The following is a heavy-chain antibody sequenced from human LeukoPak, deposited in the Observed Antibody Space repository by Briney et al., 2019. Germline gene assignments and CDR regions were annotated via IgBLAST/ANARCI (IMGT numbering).Heavy chain of an antibody. CDR2: IYYSGST. Sequence: PSETLSLTCTVSGGSISSYYWSWIRQPPGKGLEWIGYIYYSGSTNYSPSLKSRVTISVDTSKNQFSLKLSSVTAADTAVYYCARVSGSYSYYFFDSWGRGTLVTVSS. J-gene: IGHJ4*02. CDR1: GGSISSYY. CDR3: ARVSGSYSYYFFDS. D-gene: IGHD2/OR15-2a*01. V-gene: IGHV4-59*01.